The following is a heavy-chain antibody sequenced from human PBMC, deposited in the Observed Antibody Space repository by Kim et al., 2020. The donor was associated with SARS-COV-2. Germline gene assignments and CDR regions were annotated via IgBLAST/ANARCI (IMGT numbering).Heavy chain of an antibody. V-gene: IGHV3-49*04. J-gene: IGHJ4*02. CDR2: IRSKAYGGTT. Sequence: GGSLRLSCTASGFTFGDYAMSWVRQAPGKGLEWVGFIRSKAYGGTTEYAASVKGRFTISRDDSKSIAYLQMNSLKTEDTAVYYCTREAGAVMDYWGQGTLVTVSS. CDR1: GFTFGDYA. D-gene: IGHD2-21*01. CDR3: TREAGAVMDY.